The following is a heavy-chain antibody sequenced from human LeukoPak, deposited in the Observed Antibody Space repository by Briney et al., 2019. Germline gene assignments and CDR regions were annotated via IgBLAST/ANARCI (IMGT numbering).Heavy chain of an antibody. J-gene: IGHJ4*02. Sequence: GGSLRLSCAAFGFSFDDYAMHWVRQAPGKGLEWVSGTSWNSGSIGYADSVKGRFTISKDNVKNSLYLHMNTLRAEDTAFYYCAKGYSSSWSLPFDYRGQGTLVTVSS. CDR3: AKGYSSSWSLPFDY. CDR1: GFSFDDYA. V-gene: IGHV3-9*01. CDR2: TSWNSGSI. D-gene: IGHD6-13*01.